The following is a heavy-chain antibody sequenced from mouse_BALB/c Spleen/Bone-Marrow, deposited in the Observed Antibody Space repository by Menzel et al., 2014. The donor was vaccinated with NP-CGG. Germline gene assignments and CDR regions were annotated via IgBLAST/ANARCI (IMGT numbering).Heavy chain of an antibody. D-gene: IGHD2-10*01. J-gene: IGHJ2*01. CDR3: ARGAYYGNYFDY. V-gene: IGHV1-9*01. CDR1: GYTFSSYW. CDR2: ILPGSGST. Sequence: QVQLKQSGAELMKPGASVKISCKATGYTFSSYWIEWVKQRPGHGLEWIGEILPGSGSTNYNEKFKGKATFTADTSSNPAYMQLSSLTSEDSAVYYCARGAYYGNYFDYWGQGTTLTVSS.